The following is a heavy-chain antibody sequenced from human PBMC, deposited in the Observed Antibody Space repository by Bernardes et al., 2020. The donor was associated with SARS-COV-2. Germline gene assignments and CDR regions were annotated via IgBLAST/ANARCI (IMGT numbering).Heavy chain of an antibody. CDR2: IFHSGST. V-gene: IGHV4-39*02. CDR3: AVLRSYYYDGNAT. J-gene: IGHJ5*02. Sequence: SETLSLTCTVSGVSISSSSYFWGWIRQPPGKGLEWIGNIFHSGSTYYNPSLKSRVTISIDTSKNHFSLRLSSVTAADTAVYYCAVLRSYYYDGNATWGQGALVTVSS. CDR1: GVSISSSSYF. D-gene: IGHD3-22*01.